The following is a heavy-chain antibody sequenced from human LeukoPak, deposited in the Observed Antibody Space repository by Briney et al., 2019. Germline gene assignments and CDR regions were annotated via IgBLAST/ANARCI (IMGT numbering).Heavy chain of an antibody. V-gene: IGHV3-23*01. J-gene: IGHJ4*02. CDR3: AKDLAAVGTGY. CDR2: ISGSGGST. D-gene: IGHD6-13*01. Sequence: GGSLRLSCAASGFTFSSYAMSWVRQAQGKGLEWVSAISGSGGSTYYADSVKGRFTISRDNSKNTLYLQMNSLRAEDTAVYYCAKDLAAVGTGYWGQGTLVTVSS. CDR1: GFTFSSYA.